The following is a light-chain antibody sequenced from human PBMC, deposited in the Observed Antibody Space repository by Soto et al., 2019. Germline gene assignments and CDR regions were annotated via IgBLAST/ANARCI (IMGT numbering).Light chain of an antibody. J-gene: IGKJ1*01. CDR2: DAS. CDR1: QSISSW. V-gene: IGKV1-5*01. Sequence: DIQMTQSPSTLSASVGDRVTITCRASQSISSWLAWYQQKPGKAPKLLIYDASSLESGVPSRFSGSGSGTASALDISSLQSDDFATYYCQQYNSYPWTFGQGTKVEIK. CDR3: QQYNSYPWT.